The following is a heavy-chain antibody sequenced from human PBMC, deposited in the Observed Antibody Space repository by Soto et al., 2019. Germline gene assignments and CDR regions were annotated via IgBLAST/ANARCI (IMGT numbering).Heavy chain of an antibody. J-gene: IGHJ3*02. CDR3: AKAGYSYGYGTTIPTGGFDI. Sequence: GGSLRLSCAASGFTFSSYAMSWVRQASGKGLEWVSAISGSGGSTYYADSVKGRFTISRDNSKNTLYLQMNSLRAEDTAVYYCAKAGYSYGYGTTIPTGGFDIWGQGTMVTVSS. V-gene: IGHV3-23*01. CDR2: ISGSGGST. CDR1: GFTFSSYA. D-gene: IGHD5-18*01.